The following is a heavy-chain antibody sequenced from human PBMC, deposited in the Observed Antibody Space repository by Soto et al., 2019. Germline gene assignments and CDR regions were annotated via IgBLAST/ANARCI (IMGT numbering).Heavy chain of an antibody. CDR1: GFTVSSDS. Sequence: EVQLVESGGGLIQPGGSLRLSCAASGFTVSSDSMSWVRQAPGKGLEWVSVIYTGGSTYYADSVKGRFTFSRDNSKNTLYLQMNSLRAEDTAVYYWARAYGGNPALFDPWGQGTLVTVSS. V-gene: IGHV3-53*01. CDR3: ARAYGGNPALFDP. J-gene: IGHJ5*02. CDR2: IYTGGST. D-gene: IGHD4-17*01.